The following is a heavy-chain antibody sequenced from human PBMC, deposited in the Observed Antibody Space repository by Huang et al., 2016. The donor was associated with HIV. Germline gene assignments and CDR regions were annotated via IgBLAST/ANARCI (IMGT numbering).Heavy chain of an antibody. CDR3: ASGHHSARTLDF. D-gene: IGHD6-6*01. V-gene: IGHV4-34*01. CDR1: GGSFTGYY. Sequence: QVQLQQWGAGLLKPSETLSLTCAVYGGSFTGYYWSWFRQPPGQGLEWIGELDHSGSTNYNPSLKSRVTMSVDTSKNQVSLKLISVTAADTAMYYCASGHHSARTLDFWGQGTLVTVSS. J-gene: IGHJ4*02. CDR2: LDHSGST.